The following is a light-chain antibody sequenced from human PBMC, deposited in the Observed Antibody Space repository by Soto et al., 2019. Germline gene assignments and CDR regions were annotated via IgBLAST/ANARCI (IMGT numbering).Light chain of an antibody. Sequence: QSVLTQPASVSGSPGQSITISCTGTSDDIGAYNYVSWYQQHPAKAPKLIIYEIRNRPFGVSDRFSGSKSGNTSSLTISGLQAAHEADYYYSAYANDNAVIFGGGTQLTVL. CDR2: EIR. CDR1: SDDIGAYNY. J-gene: IGLJ7*01. CDR3: SAYANDNAVI. V-gene: IGLV2-14*01.